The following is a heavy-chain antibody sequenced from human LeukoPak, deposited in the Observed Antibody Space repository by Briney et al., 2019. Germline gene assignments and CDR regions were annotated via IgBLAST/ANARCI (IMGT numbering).Heavy chain of an antibody. V-gene: IGHV4-39*07. CDR1: GVSISSSSYY. Sequence: SETLSLTCTVSGVSISSSSYYWGWIRQPPGKGLEWIGSIYYSGSTYYNPSLKSRVIISVDTSKNQFSLKLSSVTAADTAVYYCARVESSSRGGYYYYYYMDVWGKGTTVTVSS. CDR2: IYYSGST. J-gene: IGHJ6*03. D-gene: IGHD6-6*01. CDR3: ARVESSSRGGYYYYYYMDV.